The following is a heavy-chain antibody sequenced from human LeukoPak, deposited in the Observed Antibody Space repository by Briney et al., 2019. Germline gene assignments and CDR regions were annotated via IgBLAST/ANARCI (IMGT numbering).Heavy chain of an antibody. V-gene: IGHV4-39*07. CDR2: IYYSGST. CDR3: ARVKFSVRGGPDWFDP. J-gene: IGHJ5*02. D-gene: IGHD3-10*01. Sequence: SETLSLTCTVSGGSISSSSYYWGWIRQPPGKGLEWIGSIYYSGSTYYNPSLKSRVTISVDTSKNQFSLKLSSVTAADTAVYYCARVKFSVRGGPDWFDPWGQGTLVTVSS. CDR1: GGSISSSSYY.